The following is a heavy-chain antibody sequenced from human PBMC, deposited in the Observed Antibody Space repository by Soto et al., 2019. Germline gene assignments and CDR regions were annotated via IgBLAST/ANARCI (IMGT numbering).Heavy chain of an antibody. CDR1: GFTFSSYA. D-gene: IGHD4-17*01. V-gene: IGHV3-23*01. Sequence: GGSLRLSCAASGFTFSSYAMSWVRQAPGKGLEWVSAISGSGGSTYYADSVKGRFTIPRDNSKNTLYLQMNSLRAEDTAVYYCAKDPDYGDYTADYWGQGTLVTVSS. CDR2: ISGSGGST. CDR3: AKDPDYGDYTADY. J-gene: IGHJ4*02.